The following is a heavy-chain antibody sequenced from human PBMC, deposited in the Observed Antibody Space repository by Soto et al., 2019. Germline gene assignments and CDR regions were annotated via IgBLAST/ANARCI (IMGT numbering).Heavy chain of an antibody. V-gene: IGHV2-5*02. CDR3: AHSRGYDILTGYSEPFDY. D-gene: IGHD3-9*01. CDR1: GFSLSTSGVG. CDR2: IYWDDDK. Sequence: QITLKESGPTLVNPTQTLTLTCTFSGFSLSTSGVGVGWIRQPPGKALEWLALIYWDDDKRYSPSLKSRLTITKDTSKNQVVLTMTNMDPVDTATYYCAHSRGYDILTGYSEPFDYWGQGTLVTVSS. J-gene: IGHJ4*02.